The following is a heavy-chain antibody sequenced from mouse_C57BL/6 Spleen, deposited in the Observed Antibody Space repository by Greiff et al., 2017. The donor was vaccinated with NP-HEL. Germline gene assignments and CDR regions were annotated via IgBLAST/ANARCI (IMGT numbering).Heavy chain of an antibody. V-gene: IGHV1-76*01. CDR1: GYTFTDYY. D-gene: IGHD1-2*01. CDR2: IYPGSGNT. Sequence: VQLQQSGAELVRPGASVKLSCKASGYTFTDYYINWVKQRPGQGLEWIARIYPGSGNTYYNEKFKGKATLTAEKSSSTAYMQLRSLTSEDSAVYFCAIDGGGYYGVFAYWGQGTLVTVAA. J-gene: IGHJ3*01. CDR3: AIDGGGYYGVFAY.